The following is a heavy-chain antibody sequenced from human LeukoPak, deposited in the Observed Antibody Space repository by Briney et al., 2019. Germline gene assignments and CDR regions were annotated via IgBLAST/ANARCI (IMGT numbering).Heavy chain of an antibody. D-gene: IGHD3-3*01. J-gene: IGHJ5*02. V-gene: IGHV4-39*07. Sequence: SETLSLTCTVSGGSISSGSYYWSWIRQPPGKGLEWIGEINHSGSTNYNPSLKSRVTISVDTSKNQFSLKLSSVTAADTAVYYCTRESLYYDFWSGRNWFDPWGQGTLVTVSS. CDR3: TRESLYYDFWSGRNWFDP. CDR1: GGSISSGSYY. CDR2: INHSGST.